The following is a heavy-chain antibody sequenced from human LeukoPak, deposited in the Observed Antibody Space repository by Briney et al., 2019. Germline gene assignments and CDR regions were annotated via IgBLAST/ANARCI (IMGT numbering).Heavy chain of an antibody. J-gene: IGHJ4*02. CDR1: RYRFTSYR. D-gene: IGHD2-15*01. CDR3: ARRVVVAAPADY. CDR2: IYPGDSDT. Sequence: GASIPISYQASRYRFTSYRIGWPRPMPRKGLEWMGIIYPGDSDTRYSPSFQGQVTISADKSISTAYLQWSSLKASDTAMYYCARRVVVAAPADYWGQGTLVTVSS. V-gene: IGHV5-51*01.